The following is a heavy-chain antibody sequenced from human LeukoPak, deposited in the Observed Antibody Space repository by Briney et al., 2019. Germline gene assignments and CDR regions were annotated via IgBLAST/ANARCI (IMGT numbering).Heavy chain of an antibody. V-gene: IGHV4-4*08. CDR2: IHTSGST. CDR1: GGSSSTFYY. Sequence: SETLSLTCTVSGGSSSTFYYWTWIRQFPGKGLEWIGYIHTSGSTDYNPSLKSRVTMSVDTSKNQFSLKLSSVTAADTAVYYCARSRYSSGWFGPSDYWGQGTLVTVSS. CDR3: ARSRYSSGWFGPSDY. D-gene: IGHD6-19*01. J-gene: IGHJ4*02.